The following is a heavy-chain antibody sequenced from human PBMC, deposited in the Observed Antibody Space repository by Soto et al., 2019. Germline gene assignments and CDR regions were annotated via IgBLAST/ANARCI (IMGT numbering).Heavy chain of an antibody. CDR1: GFTFSSYG. V-gene: IGHV3-33*01. CDR2: IWYDGSNK. CDR3: ARDLSYGGKSKDY. J-gene: IGHJ4*02. Sequence: QVQLVESGGGVVQLGRSLRLSCAASGFTFSSYGMHWVRQAPGKGLEWVAVIWYDGSNKYYADSVKGRFTISRDNSKNTLYLQMNSLRAEDTAVYYCARDLSYGGKSKDYWGQGTLVTVSS. D-gene: IGHD4-17*01.